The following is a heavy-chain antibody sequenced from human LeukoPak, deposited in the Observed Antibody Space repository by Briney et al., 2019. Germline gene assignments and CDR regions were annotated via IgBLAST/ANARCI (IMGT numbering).Heavy chain of an antibody. CDR1: GFTFSSYA. CDR2: ISGSGGST. CDR3: ARGVRSYQALVDY. Sequence: GGSLRLSCAASGFTFSSYAMSWVRQAPGKGLKWVSAISGSGGSTYYADSAKGRFTISRDNSKNTLYLQMNSLRAEGTAVYYCARGVRSYQALVDYWGQGTLVTVSS. D-gene: IGHD1-26*01. V-gene: IGHV3-23*01. J-gene: IGHJ4*02.